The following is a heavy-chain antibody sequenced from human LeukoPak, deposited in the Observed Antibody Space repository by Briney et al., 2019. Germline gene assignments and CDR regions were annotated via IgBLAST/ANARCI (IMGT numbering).Heavy chain of an antibody. J-gene: IGHJ4*02. CDR2: ISSSGSTI. V-gene: IGHV3-11*04. CDR1: GFTFSDYY. CDR3: AATPARWYYYDSSGYYNPFDY. D-gene: IGHD3-22*01. Sequence: PGGSLRLSCAASGFTFSDYYMSWIRQAPGKGLEWVSYISSSGSTIYYADSVKGRFTISRDNAKNSLYLQMNSLRAEDTAVYYCAATPARWYYYDSSGYYNPFDYWGQGTLVTVSS.